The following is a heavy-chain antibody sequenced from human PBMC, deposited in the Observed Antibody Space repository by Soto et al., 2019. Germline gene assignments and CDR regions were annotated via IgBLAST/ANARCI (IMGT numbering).Heavy chain of an antibody. CDR1: GFTFSSYG. CDR2: IWYDGSNK. J-gene: IGHJ4*02. V-gene: IGHV3-33*01. Sequence: PGGSLRLSCAASGFTFSSYGMHWVRQAPGKGLEWVAVIWYDGSNKYYADSVKGRFTISRDNSKNTLYLQMNSLRAEDTAVYYCARARLGPNYFDYWGQGTLVTVSS. CDR3: ARARLGPNYFDY.